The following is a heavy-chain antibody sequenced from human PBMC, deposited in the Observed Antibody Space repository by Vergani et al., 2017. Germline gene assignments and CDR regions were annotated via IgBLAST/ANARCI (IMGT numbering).Heavy chain of an antibody. D-gene: IGHD2-21*02. CDR3: ARGWGVVTANDAFDI. J-gene: IGHJ3*02. Sequence: QVQLQQWGAGLLKPSETLSLTCAVYGGSFSGYYWSWIRQPPGKGLEWIGEINHSGSTNYNPSLKSRVTISVDTSKNQFSLKLSSVTAADTAVYYCARGWGVVTANDAFDIWGQGTMVTVSS. V-gene: IGHV4-34*01. CDR1: GGSFSGYY. CDR2: INHSGST.